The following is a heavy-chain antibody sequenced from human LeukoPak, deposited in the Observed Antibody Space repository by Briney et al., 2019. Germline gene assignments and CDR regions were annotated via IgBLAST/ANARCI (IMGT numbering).Heavy chain of an antibody. V-gene: IGHV4-30-4*01. J-gene: IGHJ6*02. Sequence: PSQTLSLTCTVSGGSISSGDYYWRWIRQPPGKGLEWIGYIYYSGSTYYNPSLKSRVTISVDTSKNQFSLKLSSVTAADTAVYYCARGSVPYYYYGMDVWGQGTTVTVSS. CDR2: IYYSGST. CDR3: ARGSVPYYYYGMDV. CDR1: GGSISSGDYY.